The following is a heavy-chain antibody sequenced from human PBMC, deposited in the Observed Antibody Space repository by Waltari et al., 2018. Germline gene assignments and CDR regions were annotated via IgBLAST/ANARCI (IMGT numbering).Heavy chain of an antibody. J-gene: IGHJ2*01. D-gene: IGHD6-13*01. V-gene: IGHV1-2*06. CDR2: INPNSGGT. Sequence: VQLVQSGAEVQKPVASVTVSCTAPAYTSTGYYMHWVRQAPGQGLEWMGRINPNSGGTNYAQKFRGRVTMTRDTSISTAYMELSRLRSDDTAVYYCARVFSSSWDWYFDLWGRGTLVTVSS. CDR3: ARVFSSSWDWYFDL. CDR1: AYTSTGYY.